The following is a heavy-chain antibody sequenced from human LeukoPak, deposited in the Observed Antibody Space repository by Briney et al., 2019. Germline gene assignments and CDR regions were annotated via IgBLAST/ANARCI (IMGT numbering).Heavy chain of an antibody. Sequence: GGSLRLSCAASGFTVSSNYMSWVRQAPGKGLEWVSVIYSGGSTYYADSVKGRFTISRDNSKNTLYLQMNNLRAEDTAVYYCARTVGYSYGFFDYWGQGTLVTVSS. CDR2: IYSGGST. CDR1: GFTVSSNY. CDR3: ARTVGYSYGFFDY. J-gene: IGHJ4*02. D-gene: IGHD5-18*01. V-gene: IGHV3-53*01.